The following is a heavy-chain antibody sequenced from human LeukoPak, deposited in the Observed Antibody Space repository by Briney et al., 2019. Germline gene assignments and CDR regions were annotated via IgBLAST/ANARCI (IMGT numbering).Heavy chain of an antibody. CDR2: ISGSGDRT. J-gene: IGHJ4*02. Sequence: GGSLRLSCAASGFTFSSYAMSWVRQAPGKGLEWVSAISGSGDRTYLADSVKGRFTISRDNSKNTLYLQMNSLRGEDTAVYYCASGEWPQDYWGQGTLVTVSS. CDR1: GFTFSSYA. CDR3: ASGEWPQDY. V-gene: IGHV3-23*01. D-gene: IGHD3-10*01.